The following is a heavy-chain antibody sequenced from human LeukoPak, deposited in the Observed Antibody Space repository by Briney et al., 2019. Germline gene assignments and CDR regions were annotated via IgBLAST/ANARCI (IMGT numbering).Heavy chain of an antibody. CDR1: GGTFSSYA. CDR3: ARVRREMKRSLGRTTEYSYYYYMDV. V-gene: IGHV1-69*06. CDR2: IIPIFGTA. D-gene: IGHD1/OR15-1a*01. Sequence: SVKVSCKASGGTFSSYAISWVRQAPGQGLEWMGGIIPIFGTANYAQKFQGRVTITADKSTSTAYMELSSLRSEDTAVYYCARVRREMKRSLGRTTEYSYYYYMDVWGKGTTVTVSS. J-gene: IGHJ6*03.